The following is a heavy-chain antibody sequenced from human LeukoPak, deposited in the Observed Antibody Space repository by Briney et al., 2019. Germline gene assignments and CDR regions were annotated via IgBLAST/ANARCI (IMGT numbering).Heavy chain of an antibody. D-gene: IGHD6-6*01. Sequence: SETLSLTCTVSGGSISSYYWSWIRQPPGKGLEWIGYIYYSGSTNYNPSFKSRVTISVDTSKNQFSLKLSSVTAADTAVYYCARLGSSSSHYYYYYGMDVWGQGTTVTVSS. CDR1: GGSISSYY. V-gene: IGHV4-59*08. J-gene: IGHJ6*02. CDR3: ARLGSSSSHYYYYYGMDV. CDR2: IYYSGST.